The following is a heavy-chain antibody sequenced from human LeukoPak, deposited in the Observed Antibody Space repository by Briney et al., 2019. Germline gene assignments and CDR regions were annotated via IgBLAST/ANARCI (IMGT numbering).Heavy chain of an antibody. CDR3: ARDSPNCGGDCYYFDY. CDR1: GFTFSIYW. V-gene: IGHV3-7*01. J-gene: IGHJ4*02. Sequence: PGGSLRLSCAASGFTFSIYWMSWVRHAPGKGLEWVSNIKQDGSEKYYVDSVKGRFTISRDNAKNSLYLQMNSLRAEDTAVYYCARDSPNCGGDCYYFDYWGQGTLVTLSS. CDR2: IKQDGSEK. D-gene: IGHD2-21*02.